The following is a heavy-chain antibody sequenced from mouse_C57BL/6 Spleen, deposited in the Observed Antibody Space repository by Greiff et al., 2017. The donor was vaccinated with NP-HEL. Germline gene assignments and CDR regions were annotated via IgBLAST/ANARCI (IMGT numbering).Heavy chain of an antibody. J-gene: IGHJ1*03. CDR1: GYTFTDYY. Sequence: VQLQQSGPVLVKPGASVKMSCKASGYTFTDYYMNWVKQSHGKSLEWIGVINPYNGGTSYNQKFKGKATLTVDKSSSTAYRELNSLTSEDSAVYYCARGWLGYFDVWGTGTTVTVSS. CDR3: ARGWLGYFDV. D-gene: IGHD1-1*02. V-gene: IGHV1-19*01. CDR2: INPYNGGT.